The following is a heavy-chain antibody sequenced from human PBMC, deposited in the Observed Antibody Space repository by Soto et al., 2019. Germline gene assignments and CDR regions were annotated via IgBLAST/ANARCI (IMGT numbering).Heavy chain of an antibody. CDR3: ASRDPGTSVDY. J-gene: IGHJ4*02. V-gene: IGHV4-4*02. Sequence: SETLSLTCAVSGGSFTSNNWWTWVRQPPGQGLEWIGEIYRTGSTNYNPSLKSRVTISLDKSENQFSLKVTSLTAADTAVYYCASRDPGTSVDYWGQGTLVTVSP. CDR2: IYRTGST. CDR1: GGSFTSNNW. D-gene: IGHD1-7*01.